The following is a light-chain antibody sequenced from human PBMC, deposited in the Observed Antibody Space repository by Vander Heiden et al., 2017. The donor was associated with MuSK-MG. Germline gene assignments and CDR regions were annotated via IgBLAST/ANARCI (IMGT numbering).Light chain of an antibody. CDR1: QSSSSY. Sequence: IYITQSPSYLSASLPDCVTITCRARQSSSSYLAWYQQKPGKAPKLLIYAASSWPSGVPARFSGSGSGTDFTLTISRRQPEDFAAYYCQQSDSTPQFTFGPGTKVDIK. CDR3: QQSDSTPQFT. J-gene: IGKJ3*01. CDR2: AAS. V-gene: IGKV1-39*01.